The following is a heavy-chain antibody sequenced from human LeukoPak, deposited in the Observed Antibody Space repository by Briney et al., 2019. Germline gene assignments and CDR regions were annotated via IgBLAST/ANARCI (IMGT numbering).Heavy chain of an antibody. CDR2: IYPGDSDT. CDR1: GYNFTAHW. V-gene: IGHV5-51*01. CDR3: SRRRGSGRTDY. Sequence: GDSLKISCKTSGYNFTAHWIGWVRQISGRGPEWMGVIYPGDSDTRYTPSFQGLVSISADKSTNTAYLQWNSLKASDTATYYCSRRRGSGRTDYWGQGTLVTVSS. D-gene: IGHD3-10*01. J-gene: IGHJ4*02.